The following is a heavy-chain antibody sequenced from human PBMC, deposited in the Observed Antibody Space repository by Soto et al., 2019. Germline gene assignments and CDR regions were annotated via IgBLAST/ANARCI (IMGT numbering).Heavy chain of an antibody. V-gene: IGHV3-7*01. D-gene: IGHD1-20*01. CDR1: GFTFSHYW. Sequence: EVQLVESGGGLVQFGGSLRLSCADSGFTFSHYWMTWVRQAPGKGLEWVANIRQDGSEKHYVDSVKGRFTISRDNAKNSLYLQMNSLRAEDTAVYYCARDGRVYPQDLSYHYMDVWGKGTTVTVSS. CDR3: ARDGRVYPQDLSYHYMDV. CDR2: IRQDGSEK. J-gene: IGHJ6*03.